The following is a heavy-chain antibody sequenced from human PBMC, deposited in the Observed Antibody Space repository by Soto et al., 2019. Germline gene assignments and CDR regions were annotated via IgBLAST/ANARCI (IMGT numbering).Heavy chain of an antibody. D-gene: IGHD3-22*01. CDR3: ARDLYGGRYYDSSGYYPTEPYYYYGMDV. V-gene: IGHV3-33*01. CDR2: IWYDGSNK. Sequence: SLRLSCAASGFTFSSYGMHWVRQAPGKGLEWVAVIWYDGSNKYYADSVKGRFTISRDNSKNTLYLQMNSLRAEDTAVYYCARDLYGGRYYDSSGYYPTEPYYYYGMDVWGQGTTVTVSS. CDR1: GFTFSSYG. J-gene: IGHJ6*02.